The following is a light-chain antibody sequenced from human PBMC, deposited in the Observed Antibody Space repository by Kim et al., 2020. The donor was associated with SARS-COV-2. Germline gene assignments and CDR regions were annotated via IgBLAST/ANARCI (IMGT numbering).Light chain of an antibody. CDR2: RDS. Sequence: SYELTQPLSVSVALGQTARITCGGNNIGSKNVHWYQQKPGQAPVLVIYRDSNRPSGIPERFSGSNSGNTATLTISRAQAGDEADYYCQVWDSSTLGVVFGGGTKLTVL. V-gene: IGLV3-9*01. CDR3: QVWDSSTLGVV. CDR1: NIGSKN. J-gene: IGLJ2*01.